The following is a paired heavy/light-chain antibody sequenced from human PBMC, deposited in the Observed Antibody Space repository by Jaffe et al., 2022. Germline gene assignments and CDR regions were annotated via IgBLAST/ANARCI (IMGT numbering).Heavy chain of an antibody. J-gene: IGHJ6*03. CDR2: IYTSGST. CDR3: ASHSDSSSWPVLWYYYYMDV. Sequence: QVQLQESGPGLVKPSQTLSLTCTVSGGSISSGSYYWSWIRQPAGKGLEWIGRIYTSGSTNYNPSLKSRVTISVDTSKNQFSLKLSSVTAADTAVYYCASHSDSSSWPVLWYYYYMDVWGKGTTVTVSS. CDR1: GGSISSGSYY. V-gene: IGHV4-61*02. D-gene: IGHD6-13*01.
Light chain of an antibody. J-gene: IGLJ3*02. Sequence: QSVLTQPPSASGTPGQRVTISCSGSSSNIGSNYVYWYQQLPGTAPKLLIYRNNQRPSGVPDRFSGSKSGTSASLAISGLRSEDEADYYCAAWDDSLSGCWVFGGGTKLTVL. CDR2: RNN. CDR3: AAWDDSLSGCWV. V-gene: IGLV1-47*01. CDR1: SSNIGSNY.